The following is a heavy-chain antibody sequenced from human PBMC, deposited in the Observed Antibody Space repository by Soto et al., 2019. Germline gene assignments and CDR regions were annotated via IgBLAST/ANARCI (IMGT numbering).Heavy chain of an antibody. CDR2: ISGSGGST. CDR3: AKYSSSSPHYYYYYGMDV. D-gene: IGHD6-6*01. J-gene: IGHJ6*02. Sequence: GGSLRLSCAASGFTFSSYAMSWVRPAPGKGLEWVSAISGSGGSTYYADSVKGRFTISRDNSKNTLYLQMNSLRAEDTAVYYCAKYSSSSPHYYYYYGMDVWGQGTTVTVSS. V-gene: IGHV3-23*01. CDR1: GFTFSSYA.